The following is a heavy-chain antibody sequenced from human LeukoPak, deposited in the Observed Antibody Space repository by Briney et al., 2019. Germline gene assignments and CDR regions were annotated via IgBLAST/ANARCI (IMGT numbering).Heavy chain of an antibody. CDR1: GYTFTNYG. CDR2: ISAYNGNT. D-gene: IGHD2-2*01. V-gene: IGHV1-18*01. Sequence: ASVRVSCKASGYTFTNYGISWVRQAPGQGLEWMGWISAYNGNTNYAQKLQGRVTMTTDTSTSTAYMELRSLTSDDTAVYYCARVGAYCTSTSCLDYWGQGTLVTVSS. CDR3: ARVGAYCTSTSCLDY. J-gene: IGHJ4*02.